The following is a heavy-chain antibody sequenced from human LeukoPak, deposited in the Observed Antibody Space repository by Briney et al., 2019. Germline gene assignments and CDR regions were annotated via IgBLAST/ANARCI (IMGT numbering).Heavy chain of an antibody. J-gene: IGHJ5*02. CDR1: GYTFTSYG. V-gene: IGHV1-18*01. Sequence: ASVKVSCKASGYTFTSYGISWVRQAPGQGLEWMGWISAYNGNTNYAQKLQGRVTMTTDTSTSTAYMELRSLRSEDTAIYYCARDNSVGDNAWWFDPWGQGTLVTVSS. CDR3: ARDNSVGDNAWWFDP. CDR2: ISAYNGNT. D-gene: IGHD1-26*01.